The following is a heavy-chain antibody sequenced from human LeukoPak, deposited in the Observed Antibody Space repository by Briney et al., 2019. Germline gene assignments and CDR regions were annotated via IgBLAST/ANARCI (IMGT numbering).Heavy chain of an antibody. V-gene: IGHV4-59*01. CDR3: ARCGYDILTGYRYLYYFDY. D-gene: IGHD3-9*01. J-gene: IGHJ4*02. Sequence: SETLSLTCTVSGGSISSYYWSWIRQPPGKGLEWIGYIYYSGSTNYNPSLKSRVTISVDTSKNQFSLKLSSVTAADTAVYYCARCGYDILTGYRYLYYFDYWGQGTLVTVSS. CDR2: IYYSGST. CDR1: GGSISSYY.